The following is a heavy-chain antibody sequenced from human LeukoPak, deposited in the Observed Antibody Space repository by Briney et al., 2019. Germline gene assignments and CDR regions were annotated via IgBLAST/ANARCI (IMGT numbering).Heavy chain of an antibody. V-gene: IGHV4-34*01. CDR3: ARGPRQLHYYDSSGYYSP. J-gene: IGHJ5*02. CDR2: INHSGST. CDR1: GGSFSGYY. D-gene: IGHD3-22*01. Sequence: SETLSLTCAVYGGSFSGYYWSWIRQPPGKGLEWIGEINHSGSTNYNPSLKSRVTISVDTPKNQFSLKLSSVTAADTAVYYCARGPRQLHYYDSSGYYSPWGQGTLVTVSS.